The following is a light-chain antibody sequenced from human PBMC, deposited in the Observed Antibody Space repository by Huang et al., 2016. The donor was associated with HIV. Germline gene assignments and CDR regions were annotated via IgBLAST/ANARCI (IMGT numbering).Light chain of an antibody. Sequence: VVLTQSPVSLPATLGQPAAIECKSNESLVYSDGNIYLNWFHQRPGHSPRRLIVKRCNRDSGVPDRFSAGGSGTDFTLFISEVESEDVGDYYCMQASRGAGTFGPGT. J-gene: IGKJ1*01. V-gene: IGKV2-30*01. CDR3: MQASRGAGT. CDR2: KRC. CDR1: ESLVYSDGNIY.